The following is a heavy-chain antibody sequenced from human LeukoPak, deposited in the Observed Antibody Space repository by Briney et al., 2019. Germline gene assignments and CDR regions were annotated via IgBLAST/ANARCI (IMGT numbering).Heavy chain of an antibody. CDR2: IKEDGSEK. D-gene: IGHD2-15*01. CDR1: GFTFSSYW. CDR3: ARKYCSGGSCHLLDY. Sequence: PGGSLRLSCAASGFTFSSYWMSWVRQAPGKGLEWVANIKEDGSEKYYVDSVKGRFTISRDNAKNSLYLQMNSLRAEDTAVYYCARKYCSGGSCHLLDYWGQGTLVTVSS. V-gene: IGHV3-7*01. J-gene: IGHJ4*02.